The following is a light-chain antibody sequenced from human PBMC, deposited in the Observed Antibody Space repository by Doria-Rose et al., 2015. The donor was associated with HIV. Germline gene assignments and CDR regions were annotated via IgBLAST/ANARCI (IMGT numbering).Light chain of an antibody. CDR2: DLN. V-gene: IGLV2-11*01. CDR3: CSYAGSSTPYV. CDR1: SSNVGTYNY. Sequence: QPGLTQPPSVSGSPGQSVTISCTGASSNVGTYNYVSWYQQHPGKAPKLMIYDLNKRPSGVPDRFPGSKSGNTASLTISGLQAEDEADYYCCSYAGSSTPYVLGTGTKVTVL. J-gene: IGLJ1*01.